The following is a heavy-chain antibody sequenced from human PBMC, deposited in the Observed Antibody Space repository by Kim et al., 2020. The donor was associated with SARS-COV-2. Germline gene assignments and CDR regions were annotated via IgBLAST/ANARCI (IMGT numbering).Heavy chain of an antibody. V-gene: IGHV3-30*18. J-gene: IGHJ4*02. CDR2: ISYDGSNK. Sequence: GGSLRLSCAASGFTFSSYGMHWVRQAPGKGLEWVAVISYDGSNKYYADSVKGRFTISRDNSKNTLYLQMNSLRAEDTAVYYCAKGLAVPFWNYGDYVGYWGQGTLVTVSS. CDR1: GFTFSSYG. CDR3: AKGLAVPFWNYGDYVGY. D-gene: IGHD1-7*01.